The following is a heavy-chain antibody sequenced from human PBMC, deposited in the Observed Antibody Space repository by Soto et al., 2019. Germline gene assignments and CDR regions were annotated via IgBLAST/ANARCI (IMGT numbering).Heavy chain of an antibody. J-gene: IGHJ3*02. CDR3: ARDSPPNDPDDYGDAFDI. CDR2: LYSGGST. CDR1: GFTVSSKY. V-gene: IGHV3-53*01. Sequence: EVQLVESGGGLIQPGGSLRLSCAASGFTVSSKYMNWVRQAPGKGLEWVSVLYSGGSTSYADSVKGRFTVSRDNSKNTLYLQMNSLRAEDTAVYYCARDSPPNDPDDYGDAFDIWGQGPMVSVSS. D-gene: IGHD4-17*01.